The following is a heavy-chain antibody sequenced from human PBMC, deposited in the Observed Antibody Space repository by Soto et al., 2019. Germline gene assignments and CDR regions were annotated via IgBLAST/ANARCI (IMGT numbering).Heavy chain of an antibody. J-gene: IGHJ3*02. CDR1: GDSVSSDSAA. D-gene: IGHD6-13*01. Sequence: QTLSLTCAISGDSVSSDSAAWNWIRQSPSRGLEWLGRTYYRSKWYNDYAVSVKSRITINPDTSKNQFSLQLNSVTPEDTAVYYCARGEYSSSWYAFDIWGQGTMVTVSS. CDR3: ARGEYSSSWYAFDI. CDR2: TYYRSKWYN. V-gene: IGHV6-1*01.